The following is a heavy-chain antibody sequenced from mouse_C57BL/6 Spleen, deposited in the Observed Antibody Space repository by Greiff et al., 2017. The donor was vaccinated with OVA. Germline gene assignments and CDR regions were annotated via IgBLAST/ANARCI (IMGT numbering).Heavy chain of an antibody. CDR1: GFTFSSYA. CDR2: ISSGGDYI. CDR3: TRDGSTTVVATGYFDV. Sequence: EVKLVESGEGLVKPGGSLKLSCAASGFTFSSYAMSWVRQTPEKRLEWVAYISSGGDYIYYADTVKGRFTISRDKARNTMYLQMSSLKSEDTAMYYCTRDGSTTVVATGYFDVWGTGTTVTVSS. V-gene: IGHV5-9-1*02. J-gene: IGHJ1*03. D-gene: IGHD1-1*01.